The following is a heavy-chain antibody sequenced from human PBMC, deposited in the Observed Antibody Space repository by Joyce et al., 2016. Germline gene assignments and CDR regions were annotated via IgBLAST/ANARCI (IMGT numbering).Heavy chain of an antibody. Sequence: QVQLQESGPGLVKPSQTLSLTCTVSGGSISSGGYHWSWIRQHPGKGLEWIGYMDSSGSTSYDPSLESRVTISRDTSKNQFTLKLSSVTAADTAIYYCARGGDGGNEGWLDPRGQGTLVTVSS. V-gene: IGHV4-31*03. J-gene: IGHJ5*02. CDR3: ARGGDGGNEGWLDP. CDR1: GGSISSGGYH. CDR2: MDSSGST. D-gene: IGHD4-23*01.